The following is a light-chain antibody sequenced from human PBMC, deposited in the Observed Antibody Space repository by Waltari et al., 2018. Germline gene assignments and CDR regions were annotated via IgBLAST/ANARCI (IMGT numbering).Light chain of an antibody. CDR3: CSFTSRSTWV. CDR1: SSDVGGYNY. Sequence: QSALTHPASVSGSPGQSITISCTGTSSDVGGYNYVSWYQQHPGKVPKLFIFDVSNRPSGVSNRFSGSKSGNTASLTISGLQAEDESDYYCCSFTSRSTWVFGGGTKLTVL. CDR2: DVS. V-gene: IGLV2-14*01. J-gene: IGLJ3*02.